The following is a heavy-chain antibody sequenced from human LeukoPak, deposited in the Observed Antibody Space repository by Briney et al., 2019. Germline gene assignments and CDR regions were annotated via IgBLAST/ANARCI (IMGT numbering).Heavy chain of an antibody. CDR1: GFTFNSYS. Sequence: PGGSLRLSCAASGFTFNSYSMNWVRQAPGKGLEWVSSINSGNSNIYYADSVKGRFTISRDNARNSLYLQMNSLRAEDTAVYYCGRGHWGLDSWGQGTLVSVSS. V-gene: IGHV3-21*01. D-gene: IGHD7-27*01. J-gene: IGHJ4*02. CDR2: INSGNSNI. CDR3: GRGHWGLDS.